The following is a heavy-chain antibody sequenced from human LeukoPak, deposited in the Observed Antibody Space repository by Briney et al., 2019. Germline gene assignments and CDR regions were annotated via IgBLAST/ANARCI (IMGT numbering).Heavy chain of an antibody. CDR1: GFTFSSYW. CDR2: IKKDGSEK. V-gene: IGHV3-7*01. D-gene: IGHD3-9*01. Sequence: GGSLRLSCAASGFTFSSYWMSWVRQAPGKGLEWVANIKKDGSEKYCVDSVKGRFTISRDNAKNSLYLQMNSLRAEDTAVYYCASLSGDILTGYDAFDIWGQGTMVTVSS. CDR3: ASLSGDILTGYDAFDI. J-gene: IGHJ3*02.